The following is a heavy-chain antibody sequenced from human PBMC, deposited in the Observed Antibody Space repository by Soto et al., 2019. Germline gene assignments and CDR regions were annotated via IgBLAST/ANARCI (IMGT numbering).Heavy chain of an antibody. CDR1: DLSFSNAY. J-gene: IGHJ4*02. CDR3: TTRGALGY. D-gene: IGHD2-15*01. CDR2: IKSKTDGGTI. V-gene: IGHV3-15*07. Sequence: EVQLVESGGGLVKPGESLRLSCAASDLSFSNAYINWVRQAPGKGLEWVGRIKSKTDGGTIDYAAPVEGRFIISRDDSSNTVYLQMNSLKTEDTAVYYCTTRGALGYWGQGTLVTVSS.